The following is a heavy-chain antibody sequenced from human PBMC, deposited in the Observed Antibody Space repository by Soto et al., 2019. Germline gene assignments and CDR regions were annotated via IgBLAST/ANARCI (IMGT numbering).Heavy chain of an antibody. CDR1: GFTFSDYY. CDR2: ISSSGSII. Sequence: ESGGGLIKPGGSLRLSCAASGFTFSDYYMSWIRQAPGKGLEWISYISSSGSIIYYADSVKGRFTISRDNAKNSLYLQMNSLRAEDTAVYYCARDLGYYESSGYFDYWGQGTLVTVSS. CDR3: ARDLGYYESSGYFDY. D-gene: IGHD3-22*01. V-gene: IGHV3-11*01. J-gene: IGHJ4*02.